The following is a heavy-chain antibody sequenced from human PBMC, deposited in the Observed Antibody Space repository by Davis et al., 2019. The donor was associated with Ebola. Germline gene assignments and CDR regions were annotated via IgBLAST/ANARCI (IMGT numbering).Heavy chain of an antibody. CDR2: VHGGNGNT. D-gene: IGHD6-19*01. Sequence: ASVKVSCKASGYTFAAHYIHWVRQAPGQRLEWMGWVHGGNGNTKYSQRFQGRVTITTDTSASTVYLDLTSLRSDDTAVFYCARASFGYNSGWYADYWGPGSLVTVSS. V-gene: IGHV1/OR15-3*02. CDR3: ARASFGYNSGWYADY. J-gene: IGHJ4*02. CDR1: GYTFAAHY.